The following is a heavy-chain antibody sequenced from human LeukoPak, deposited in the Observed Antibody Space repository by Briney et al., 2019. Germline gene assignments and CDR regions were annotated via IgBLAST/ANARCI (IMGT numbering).Heavy chain of an antibody. Sequence: GGSVKVSCKASGYTFTSYDINWVRQATGQGLEWMGWMNPNSGNTGYAQKFQGRVTMTRNTSISTAYMELSSLRSEDTAVYYCARGGGWELLRNFDYWGQGTLVTVSS. CDR1: GYTFTSYD. J-gene: IGHJ4*02. V-gene: IGHV1-8*01. CDR3: ARGGGWELLRNFDY. CDR2: MNPNSGNT. D-gene: IGHD1-26*01.